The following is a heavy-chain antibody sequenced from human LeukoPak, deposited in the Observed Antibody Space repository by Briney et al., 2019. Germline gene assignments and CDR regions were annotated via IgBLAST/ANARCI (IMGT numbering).Heavy chain of an antibody. CDR1: GYTFTSYD. J-gene: IGHJ5*02. D-gene: IGHD6-19*01. Sequence: GASVKVSCKASGYTFTSYDINWVRQAPGQGLEWMGMINPSGGSTSYAQKFQGRVTMTRDMSTSTVYMELSSLRSEDTAVYYCARGEQWLVLNWFDPWGQGTLVTVSS. V-gene: IGHV1-46*01. CDR2: INPSGGST. CDR3: ARGEQWLVLNWFDP.